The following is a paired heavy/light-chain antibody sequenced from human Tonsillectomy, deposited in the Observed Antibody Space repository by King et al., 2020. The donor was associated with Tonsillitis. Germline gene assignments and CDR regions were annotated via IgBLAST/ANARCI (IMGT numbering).Heavy chain of an antibody. CDR1: GFTFSSYA. D-gene: IGHD3-3*01. CDR2: ISYDGRNK. V-gene: IGHV3-30*04. Sequence: QVQLVESGGGVVQPGRSLRLSCAASGFTFSSYAMHWVRQAPGKGLEWVAVISYDGRNKDYADSVKGRFTISRDNSKNTLYLQMISLRPEDTAVYYCARDLGGGYDFSSGWDYWGQGTLVTVSS. CDR3: ARDLGGGYDFSSGWDY. J-gene: IGHJ4*02.
Light chain of an antibody. J-gene: IGKJ2*01. Sequence: DIVMTQTPLSLSVTPGQPASISCKSSQSLLQSDGKTSLYWYLHKPGQSPQLLIYEVSNRFSGVPDRFSGSGSGTDFTLKISRVEAEDVGVYYCMQSIQLPYTFGQGTKLEIK. CDR2: EVS. CDR1: QSLLQSDGKTS. CDR3: MQSIQLPYT. V-gene: IGKV2D-29*02.